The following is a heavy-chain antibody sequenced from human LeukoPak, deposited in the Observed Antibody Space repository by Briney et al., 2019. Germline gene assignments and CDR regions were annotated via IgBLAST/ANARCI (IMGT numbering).Heavy chain of an antibody. D-gene: IGHD5-18*01. Sequence: SWVRQHPGKGLEWIGYIYYSGSTYYNPSLKSQVTISVDTSKNQFSLKLSSVTAADTAVYYCARASDTAMAPGHFDYWGQGTLVTVSS. V-gene: IGHV4-31*01. CDR2: IYYSGST. J-gene: IGHJ4*02. CDR3: ARASDTAMAPGHFDY.